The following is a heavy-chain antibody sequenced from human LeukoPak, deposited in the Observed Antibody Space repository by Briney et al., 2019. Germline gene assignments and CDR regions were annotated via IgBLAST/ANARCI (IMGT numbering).Heavy chain of an antibody. J-gene: IGHJ4*02. CDR3: AKDRRSGWTMDY. D-gene: IGHD4/OR15-4a*01. V-gene: IGHV3-30*18. Sequence: PGRSLRLSCAASGFTFSKSGMHWVRQAPGKGLEWVAVISYDSSDEHSADSVKGRFTVSRDNSKNTLYLHMNSLRAEDTAVYYCAKDRRSGWTMDYWGQGILVAVSS. CDR1: GFTFSKSG. CDR2: ISYDSSDE.